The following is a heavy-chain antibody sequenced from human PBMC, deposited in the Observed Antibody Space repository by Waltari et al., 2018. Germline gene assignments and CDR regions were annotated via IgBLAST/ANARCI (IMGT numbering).Heavy chain of an antibody. Sequence: EVQLVESGGGLIQPGGSLRLSCAASGFTVNNNDMNWVRQAPGKGLDWVSVIYSAANPYYADSVKGRFTIPRDKSKNTLYLQVNSLRFDDTAVYFCARGCIDHRCYIEKWGQGTLVTVSS. D-gene: IGHD2-8*01. CDR1: GFTVNNND. V-gene: IGHV3-53*01. CDR2: IYSAANP. J-gene: IGHJ4*02. CDR3: ARGCIDHRCYIEK.